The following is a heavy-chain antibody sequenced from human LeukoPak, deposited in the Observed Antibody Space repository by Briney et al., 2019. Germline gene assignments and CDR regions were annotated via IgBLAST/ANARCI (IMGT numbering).Heavy chain of an antibody. V-gene: IGHV4-38-2*02. CDR1: GYSISSGFY. CDR2: IYHSGTT. J-gene: IGHJ4*02. Sequence: SETLSLTCTVSGYSISSGFYWGWIRQPPGKALEWIGTIYHSGTTYFNPSLKSPFSMSVDTSKNQFSLKLNSVTAADTAVYYCARANGDFNYFDYWGQGSLVTVSS. D-gene: IGHD4-17*01. CDR3: ARANGDFNYFDY.